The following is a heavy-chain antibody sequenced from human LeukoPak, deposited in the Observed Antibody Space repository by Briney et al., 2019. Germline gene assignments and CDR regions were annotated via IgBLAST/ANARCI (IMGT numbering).Heavy chain of an antibody. CDR1: GFTFSNYA. CDR3: AKDRHCSSATCYGEVAY. Sequence: PGGSLRLSCAASGFTFSNYAMSWVRQAPGKGLEWVSVISDSGGSTFYADSVKGRFTISRDNSKTTLYLQMNSLRAEDTAVYYCAKDRHCSSATCYGEVAYWGQGTLVTVSS. V-gene: IGHV3-23*01. J-gene: IGHJ4*02. CDR2: ISDSGGST. D-gene: IGHD2-2*01.